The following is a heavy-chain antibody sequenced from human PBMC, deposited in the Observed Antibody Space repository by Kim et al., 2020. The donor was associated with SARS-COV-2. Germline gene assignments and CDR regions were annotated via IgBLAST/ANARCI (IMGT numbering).Heavy chain of an antibody. CDR2: ISVRGDFT. CDR3: AKGGSTSNDAFDL. V-gene: IGHV3-23*01. D-gene: IGHD2-2*01. CDR1: GFTFNNFA. Sequence: GGSLRLSCTAPGFTFNNFAMSWVRQAPGKGLEWVSIISVRGDFTYYADSVKGRFTISRDNSKSTLYLQLNSLRAEDTAVYYCAKGGSTSNDAFDLWGQGTLVTVSS. J-gene: IGHJ3*01.